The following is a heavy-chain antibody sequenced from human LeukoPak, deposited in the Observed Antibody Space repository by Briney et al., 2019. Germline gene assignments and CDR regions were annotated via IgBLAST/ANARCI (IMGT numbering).Heavy chain of an antibody. CDR2: INHSGST. V-gene: IGHV4-34*01. D-gene: IGHD3-10*01. J-gene: IGHJ4*02. Sequence: NPSETLSLTCAVYGGSFSGYYWSWIRQPPGKGLEWIGEINHSGSTNYNPSLKSRVTISVDTSKNQFSLKLSSVTAADTAVYYCARRGGLTDLRRWEHYYGSGSFDYWGQGTLVTVSS. CDR3: ARRGGLTDLRRWEHYYGSGSFDY. CDR1: GGSFSGYY.